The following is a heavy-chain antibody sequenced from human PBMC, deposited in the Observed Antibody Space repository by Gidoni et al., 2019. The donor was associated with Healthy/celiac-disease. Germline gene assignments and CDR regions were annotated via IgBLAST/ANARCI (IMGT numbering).Heavy chain of an antibody. CDR2: IYPGDSDT. CDR1: GYSFTSYW. J-gene: IGHJ5*02. CDR3: ARRGGYCSSTSCYES. Sequence: EVPLVQSGAEVKKPGASLQISCKGSGYSFTSYWIGWVRQMPGKGLEWMGIIYPGDSDTRYSPSFQGQVTISADKSISTAYLQWSSLKASDTAMYYCARRGGYCSSTSCYESWGQGTLVTVSS. D-gene: IGHD2-2*01. V-gene: IGHV5-51*01.